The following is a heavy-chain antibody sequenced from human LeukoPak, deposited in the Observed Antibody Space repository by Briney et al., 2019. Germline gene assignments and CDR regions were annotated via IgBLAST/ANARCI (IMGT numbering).Heavy chain of an antibody. CDR2: IIPIFGTA. CDR1: GGTFSSYA. D-gene: IGHD6-6*01. V-gene: IGHV1-69*05. J-gene: IGHJ5*02. CDR3: AREGKRAYSSSINWFDP. Sequence: GSSVKVSCKASGGTFSSYAISWVRQAPGQGLEWMGRIIPIFGTANYAQKFQGRVTITTDESTSTAYMELSSLRSEDTAVYYCAREGKRAYSSSINWFDPWGQGTLVTVSS.